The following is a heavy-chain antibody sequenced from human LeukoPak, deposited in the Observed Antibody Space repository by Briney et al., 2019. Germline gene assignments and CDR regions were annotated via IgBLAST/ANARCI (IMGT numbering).Heavy chain of an antibody. CDR2: IKQDGSEK. J-gene: IGHJ6*04. V-gene: IGHV3-7*01. Sequence: GGSLRLSCGASGLTFSSHSMNWVRQAPGKGLEWVANIKQDGSEKYYVDSVKGRFTISRDNAKNSLYLQMNSLRAEDTAVYYCAELGITMIGGVWGKGTTVTISS. CDR1: GLTFSSHS. D-gene: IGHD3-10*02. CDR3: AELGITMIGGV.